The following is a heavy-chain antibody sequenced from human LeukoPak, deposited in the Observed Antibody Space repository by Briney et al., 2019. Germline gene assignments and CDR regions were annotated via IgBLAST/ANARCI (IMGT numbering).Heavy chain of an antibody. D-gene: IGHD5-24*01. CDR3: ARDYKRDPGGYYYYGMDV. CDR1: GYTFTSYY. CDR2: INPSGGST. Sequence: GASVKVSCKASGYTFTSYYMHWVRQAPGQGLEWMGIINPSGGSTSYAQKFQGRVTMTTDTSTSTVYMELSSLRSEDTAVYYCARDYKRDPGGYYYYGMDVWGQGTTVTVSS. V-gene: IGHV1-46*01. J-gene: IGHJ6*02.